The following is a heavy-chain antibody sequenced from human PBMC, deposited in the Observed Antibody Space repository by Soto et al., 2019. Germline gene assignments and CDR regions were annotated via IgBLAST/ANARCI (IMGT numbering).Heavy chain of an antibody. CDR3: AKGPHYYGSGSQYGMDV. Sequence: EVQLLESGGGLVQPGGSLRLSCAASGFTFRSYATSWVRQAPGKGLEWVSAISGSGGSTYYADSVKGRFTISRDNSKNTLYLQMNSLRAEDTAVYYCAKGPHYYGSGSQYGMDVWGQGTTVTVSS. CDR1: GFTFRSYA. D-gene: IGHD3-10*01. V-gene: IGHV3-23*01. CDR2: ISGSGGST. J-gene: IGHJ6*02.